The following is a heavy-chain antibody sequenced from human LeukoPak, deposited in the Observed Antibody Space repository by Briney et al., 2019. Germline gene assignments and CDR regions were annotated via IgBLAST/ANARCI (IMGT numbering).Heavy chain of an antibody. CDR2: ISSGSGTI. CDR3: ARDWNYADY. J-gene: IGHJ4*02. Sequence: GGSLRPSCAASGFSFDSYTMNWVRQAPGKGLEWVSYISSGSGTIYYADSVQGRFTISRDNAKNSLYLQMNSLRVEDTAVYYCARDWNYADYWGQGTLVTVSS. V-gene: IGHV3-48*01. D-gene: IGHD1-1*01. CDR1: GFSFDSYT.